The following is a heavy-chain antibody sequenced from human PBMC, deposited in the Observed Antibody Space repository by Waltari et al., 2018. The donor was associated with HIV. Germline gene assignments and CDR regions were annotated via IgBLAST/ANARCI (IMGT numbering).Heavy chain of an antibody. Sequence: EVRLVESGGGLVKPGGSLRLSCAASGFTFSTYSMNWVRQAPGKRLEWLSSISSRSTYRYYADSVKGRFTISRDNAKNSLYLQMNSLRAEDTAVYYCARGLLTGYTLFDHWGQGTLVTVSS. CDR2: ISSRSTYR. CDR3: ARGLLTGYTLFDH. CDR1: GFTFSTYS. V-gene: IGHV3-21*01. D-gene: IGHD3-9*01. J-gene: IGHJ5*02.